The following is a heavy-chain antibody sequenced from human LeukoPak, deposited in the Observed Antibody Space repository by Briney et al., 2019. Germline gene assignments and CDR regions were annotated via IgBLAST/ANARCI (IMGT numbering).Heavy chain of an antibody. CDR3: TTPPPWFGEPRARNDY. CDR1: GFTFSNAW. Sequence: GGSLRLSCAASGFTFSNAWMSWVRQAPGKGLEWVCRIKSKTGGGTTDYAAPVKGRFTISRDDSKNTLYLPMNILKTEDTAVYYCTTPPPWFGEPRARNDYWGKGNLVPVSS. D-gene: IGHD3-10*01. J-gene: IGHJ4*02. V-gene: IGHV3-15*01. CDR2: IKSKTGGGTT.